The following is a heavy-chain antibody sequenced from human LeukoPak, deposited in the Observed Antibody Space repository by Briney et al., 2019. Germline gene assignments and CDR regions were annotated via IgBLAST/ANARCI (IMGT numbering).Heavy chain of an antibody. CDR1: GYTFTSYY. D-gene: IGHD3-3*01. J-gene: IGHJ4*02. CDR3: ATAFGEVDFDF. V-gene: IGHV1-2*02. CDR2: INPNSGGT. Sequence: ASVKVSCKASGYTFTSYYMHWVRQAPGQGLEWMGWINPNSGGTNYAQKFQGRVTMTRDTSISTAYMELTSLRSDDTAVYYCATAFGEVDFDFWGQGTLVTVSS.